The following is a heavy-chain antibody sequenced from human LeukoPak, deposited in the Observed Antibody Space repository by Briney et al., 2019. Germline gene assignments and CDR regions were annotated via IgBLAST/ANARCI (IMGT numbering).Heavy chain of an antibody. CDR1: GGSISSSNW. D-gene: IGHD3-16*02. J-gene: IGHJ4*02. CDR2: IYHSGST. Sequence: SGTLSLTCAVSGGSISSSNWWSWVRQPPGKGLEWIGEIYHSGSTNYNPSLKSRVTISVDKSKNQFSLKLTSVTAADTAVYYCARVGVWGSYRYDYWGQGTLVTVSS. CDR3: ARVGVWGSYRYDY. V-gene: IGHV4-4*02.